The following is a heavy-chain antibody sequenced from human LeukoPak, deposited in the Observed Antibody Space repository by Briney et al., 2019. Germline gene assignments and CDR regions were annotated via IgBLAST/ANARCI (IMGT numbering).Heavy chain of an antibody. CDR3: AKGETVTKFPTNYYYYYMDV. CDR2: ISWNSGSI. Sequence: GGSLRLSCAASGFTFDDYAMHWVRQAPGKGLEWVSGISWNSGSIGSADSVKGRFTISRDNAKNSLYLQMSSLRAEDTALYYCAKGETVTKFPTNYYYYYMDVWGKGTTVTVSS. V-gene: IGHV3-9*01. D-gene: IGHD4-11*01. CDR1: GFTFDDYA. J-gene: IGHJ6*03.